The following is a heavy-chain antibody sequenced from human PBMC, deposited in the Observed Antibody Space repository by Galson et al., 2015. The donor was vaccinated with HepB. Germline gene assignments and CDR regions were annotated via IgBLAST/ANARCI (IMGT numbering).Heavy chain of an antibody. CDR2: IYFSGTT. CDR3: AGPGGDGDSGDWYFNL. V-gene: IGHV4-39*01. CDR1: GVSITSSSYY. Sequence: ETLSLTCTVSGVSITSSSYYWGWIRQSPGKELEWIGSIYFSGTTYYSPSLQSRVTISLDTSKNQFSLRLTSVTAADTAVYYCAGPGGDGDSGDWYFNLWGRGTLVTVSS. J-gene: IGHJ2*01. D-gene: IGHD3-16*01.